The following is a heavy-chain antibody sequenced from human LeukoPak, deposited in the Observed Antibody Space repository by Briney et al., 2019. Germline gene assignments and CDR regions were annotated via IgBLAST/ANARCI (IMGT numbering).Heavy chain of an antibody. V-gene: IGHV4-34*01. CDR3: ARAPQWLVPRLLDY. CDR2: INHSGST. Sequence: PGGSLRLSCAASGFTFSDYYMSWIRQAPGKGLEWVGEINHSGSTNYNPSLKSRVTISVDTSKNQFSLKLSSVTAADTAVYYCARAPQWLVPRLLDYWGQGTLVTVSS. CDR1: GFTFSDYY. D-gene: IGHD6-19*01. J-gene: IGHJ4*02.